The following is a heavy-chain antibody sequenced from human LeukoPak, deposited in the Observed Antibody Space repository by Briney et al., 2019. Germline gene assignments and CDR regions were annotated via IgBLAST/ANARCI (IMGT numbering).Heavy chain of an antibody. Sequence: SQTLSLTCAVSGGSISSGGYSWSWLRQPPGKGLEWIGYIYHSGSTYYNPSLKSRVTISVDRSKNQFSLKLSSVTAADTAVYYCARVVTIFGVDYFDYWGQGTLVTVSS. V-gene: IGHV4-30-2*01. J-gene: IGHJ4*02. D-gene: IGHD3-3*01. CDR3: ARVVTIFGVDYFDY. CDR2: IYHSGST. CDR1: GGSISSGGYS.